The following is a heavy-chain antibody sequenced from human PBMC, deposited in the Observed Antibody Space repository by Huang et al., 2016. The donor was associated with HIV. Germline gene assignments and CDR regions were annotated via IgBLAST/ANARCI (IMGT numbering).Heavy chain of an antibody. D-gene: IGHD3-9*01. Sequence: VRLLESGGGPVQSGGSLRLSCAASGFSFNECAMRWVRQAPGKGLEWVAEISGTGSKNYYAVSVKGRFTISRDKSKNTVYLQMNSRRVEETAVYYCAKVKEANFDWLEGWDYWGQGTLVPVST. V-gene: IGHV3-23*01. CDR1: GFSFNECA. J-gene: IGHJ4*02. CDR2: ISGTGSKN. CDR3: AKVKEANFDWLEGWDY.